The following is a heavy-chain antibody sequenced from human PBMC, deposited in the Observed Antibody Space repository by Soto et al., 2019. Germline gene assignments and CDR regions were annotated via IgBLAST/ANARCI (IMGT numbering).Heavy chain of an antibody. CDR3: AKDRGVAAAGTDYYYGMDV. CDR2: ISYDGSNK. CDR1: GFTFSSYG. J-gene: IGHJ6*02. V-gene: IGHV3-30*18. D-gene: IGHD6-13*01. Sequence: QVQLVESGGGVVQPGRSLRLSCAASGFTFSSYGMHWVRQAPGKGLEWVAVISYDGSNKYYADSVKGRFTISRDNSKNTLYLQMNSLRAEDTAVYYCAKDRGVAAAGTDYYYGMDVWGQGTTVTVSS.